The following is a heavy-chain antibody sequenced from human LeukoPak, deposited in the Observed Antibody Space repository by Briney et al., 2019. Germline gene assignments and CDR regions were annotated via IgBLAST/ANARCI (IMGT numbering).Heavy chain of an antibody. D-gene: IGHD3-10*01. CDR3: ARPYGSGSWVTFDY. V-gene: IGHV3-11*04. Sequence: KTGGSLRLSCAASGFTFSDYYMSWIRQAPGKGLEWVSYISSSGSTIYYADSVKGRFTISRDNAKNSLYLQMNSLRAEDTAVYYCARPYGSGSWVTFDYWGQGTLVTVSS. CDR1: GFTFSDYY. CDR2: ISSSGSTI. J-gene: IGHJ4*02.